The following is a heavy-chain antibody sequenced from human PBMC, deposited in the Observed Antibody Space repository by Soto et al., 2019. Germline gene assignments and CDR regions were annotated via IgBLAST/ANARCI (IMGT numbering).Heavy chain of an antibody. CDR1: GFTFSSYA. V-gene: IGHV3-23*01. Sequence: GGSLRLSCAASGFTFSSYAMSWVRQAPGKGLEWVSVISGSDDSTYYANSVKGRFTISRDNSKNTLYLQMNSLRAEDTAVYYCARDRDWAFDYWGRGTLVSVSS. CDR2: ISGSDDST. D-gene: IGHD3-9*01. CDR3: ARDRDWAFDY. J-gene: IGHJ4*02.